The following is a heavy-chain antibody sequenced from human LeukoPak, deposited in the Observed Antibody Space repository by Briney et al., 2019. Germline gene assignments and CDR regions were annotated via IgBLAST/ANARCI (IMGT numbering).Heavy chain of an antibody. V-gene: IGHV4-59*08. J-gene: IGHJ4*02. CDR1: GGSISTNY. CDR3: ARMYSSSGRGYYFDY. D-gene: IGHD6-13*01. CDR2: IYYSGST. Sequence: PSETLSLTCTVSGGSISTNYWSWIRQPPGKGLEWIGYIYYSGSTNYNPSLKSRVTISVDTSKNQFSLKLSSVTAADTAVYYCARMYSSSGRGYYFDYWGQGTLVTVSS.